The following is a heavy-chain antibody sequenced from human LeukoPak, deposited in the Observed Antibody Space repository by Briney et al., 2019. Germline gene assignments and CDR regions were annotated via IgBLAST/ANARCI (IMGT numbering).Heavy chain of an antibody. CDR3: ASSFTIKDS. D-gene: IGHD3-3*01. J-gene: IGHJ4*02. Sequence: PGGSLRLSCAASGFTFSSYWMHWVRQAPGKGLVWVSRINPDGSSTNYADSVKGRFTISRDNAKKTLYLQMNSLRAEDTAVCYCASSFTIKDSWGQGTLVTVSS. CDR2: INPDGSST. CDR1: GFTFSSYW. V-gene: IGHV3-74*01.